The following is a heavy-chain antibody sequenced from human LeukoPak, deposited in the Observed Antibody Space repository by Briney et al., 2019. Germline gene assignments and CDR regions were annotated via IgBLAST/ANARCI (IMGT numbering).Heavy chain of an antibody. CDR2: INYDGSEQ. Sequence: GGSLRLSCAASGFTFSSYAMSWVRQAPGKGLEWVANINYDGSEQNYVDSVKGRFIISRDNAKSSLYLQLNSLRVEGTAVYYCAKDPGYCATTFCYTNYWGQGTLVTVSS. CDR3: AKDPGYCATTFCYTNY. D-gene: IGHD2-2*02. J-gene: IGHJ4*02. V-gene: IGHV3-7*04. CDR1: GFTFSSYA.